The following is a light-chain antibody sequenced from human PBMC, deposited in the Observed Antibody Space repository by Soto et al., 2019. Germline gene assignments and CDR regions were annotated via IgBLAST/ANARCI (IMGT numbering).Light chain of an antibody. CDR3: ATWDASLSAWV. Sequence: QPVLPQPPSASGTPGQRVTISCSGSRSNIGRNFVYWYQQLPGTAPKLLIYKNNQRPSGVPDRFSGSKSGPSASLAISGLRSEDEADYYCATWDASLSAWVFGGGTKLTVL. CDR2: KNN. CDR1: RSNIGRNF. J-gene: IGLJ3*02. V-gene: IGLV1-47*01.